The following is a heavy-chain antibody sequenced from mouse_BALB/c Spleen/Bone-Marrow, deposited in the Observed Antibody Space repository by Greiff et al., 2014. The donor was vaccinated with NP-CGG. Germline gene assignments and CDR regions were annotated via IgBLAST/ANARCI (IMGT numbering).Heavy chain of an antibody. Sequence: EVQLVESGGGLVKSGGSLKLPCAASGFTFSNYGMSWVRQTPEKRLEWVATISGGGGYTFYSDSVKGRFTISRDNAKNNLYLQLSSLRSEDTAVYYCARHAYYDQTEVSFVYWGQGTLVTVSA. CDR2: ISGGGGYT. J-gene: IGHJ3*01. V-gene: IGHV5-9-2*01. CDR3: ARHAYYDQTEVSFVY. D-gene: IGHD2-4*01. CDR1: GFTFSNYG.